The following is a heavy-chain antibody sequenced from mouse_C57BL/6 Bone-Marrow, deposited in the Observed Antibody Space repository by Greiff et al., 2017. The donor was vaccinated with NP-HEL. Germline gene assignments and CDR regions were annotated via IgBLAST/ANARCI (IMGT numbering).Heavy chain of an antibody. D-gene: IGHD1-1*01. J-gene: IGHJ2*03. CDR2: ISSGGDYI. CDR1: GFTFSSYA. V-gene: IGHV5-9-1*02. Sequence: EVNLVESGEGLVKPGGSLKLSCAASGFTFSSYAMSWVRQTPEKRLEWVAYISSGGDYIYYAATVKGRFTIARDNARNTLYLQMSSLKSEDTAMYYCTRERGYYGSSFDYWGRGTSPTVSA. CDR3: TRERGYYGSSFDY.